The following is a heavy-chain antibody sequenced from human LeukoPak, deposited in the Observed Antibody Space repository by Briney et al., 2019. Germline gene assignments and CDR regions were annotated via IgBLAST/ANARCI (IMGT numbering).Heavy chain of an antibody. CDR1: GDTFTNYG. CDR2: ISAYNGNT. Sequence: ASVKVSCKASGDTFTNYGITWVRQAPGQGLEWMGWISAYNGNTNYAQKLQGRVTMTTDTSTSTAYMELRSLRSDDTAVYYCARDLSPYGDYEIDYWGQGTLVTVSS. J-gene: IGHJ4*02. CDR3: ARDLSPYGDYEIDY. V-gene: IGHV1-18*01. D-gene: IGHD4-17*01.